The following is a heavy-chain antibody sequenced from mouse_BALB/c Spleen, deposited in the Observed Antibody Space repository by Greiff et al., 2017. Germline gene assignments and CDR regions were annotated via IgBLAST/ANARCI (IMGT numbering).Heavy chain of an antibody. V-gene: IGHV5-6-5*01. D-gene: IGHD2-2*01. J-gene: IGHJ3*01. CDR3: ARDGYDEGAWFAY. CDR2: ISSGGST. Sequence: EVQRVESGGGLVKPGGSLKLSCAASGFTFSSYAMSWVRQTPEKRLEWVASISSGGSTYYPDSVKGRFTISRDNARNILYLQMSSLRSEDTAMYYCARDGYDEGAWFAYWGQGTLVTVSA. CDR1: GFTFSSYA.